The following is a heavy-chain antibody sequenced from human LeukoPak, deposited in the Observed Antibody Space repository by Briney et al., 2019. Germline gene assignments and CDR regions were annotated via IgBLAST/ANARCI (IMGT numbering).Heavy chain of an antibody. Sequence: ASVKVSCKASGYTFTGYYMHWVRQAPGQGLEWMGWINPNSGGTNYAQKLQGRVTMTTDTSTSTAYMELRSLRSDDTAVYYCAREYYDFWSGSVYYFDYWGQGTLVTVSS. J-gene: IGHJ4*02. V-gene: IGHV1-2*02. CDR2: INPNSGGT. CDR1: GYTFTGYY. D-gene: IGHD3-3*01. CDR3: AREYYDFWSGSVYYFDY.